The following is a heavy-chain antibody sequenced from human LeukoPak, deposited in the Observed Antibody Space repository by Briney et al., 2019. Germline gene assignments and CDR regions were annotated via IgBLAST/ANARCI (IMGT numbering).Heavy chain of an antibody. CDR3: ARAPAAYDILTGYYSY. D-gene: IGHD3-9*01. Sequence: GRSLRLSCAASGFTFGTYDIHWVRQAPGKGLEWVALISFDGSNKYYADSVKGRFTISRDNSKNTLYLQMNSLRAEDTAVYYCARAPAAYDILTGYYSYWGQGTLVTVSS. CDR1: GFTFGTYD. CDR2: ISFDGSNK. J-gene: IGHJ4*02. V-gene: IGHV3-30-3*01.